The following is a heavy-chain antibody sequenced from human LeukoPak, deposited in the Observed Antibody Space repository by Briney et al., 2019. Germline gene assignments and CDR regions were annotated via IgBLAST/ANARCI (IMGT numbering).Heavy chain of an antibody. J-gene: IGHJ4*02. CDR2: IYYSGNA. V-gene: IGHV4-31*03. Sequence: SETLSLTCTVSGGSISSGGYYWGWIRQHPGKGLERIGYIYYSGNAYYNPYLKSRVTISVDTPKSKFSLKLSSVTAADTAVYYCARSSRGTGDFDYWGQGTLLTVSS. D-gene: IGHD7-27*01. CDR1: GGSISSGGYY. CDR3: ARSSRGTGDFDY.